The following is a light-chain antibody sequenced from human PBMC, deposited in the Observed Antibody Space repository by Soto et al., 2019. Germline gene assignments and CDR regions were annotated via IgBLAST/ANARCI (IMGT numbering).Light chain of an antibody. CDR1: SSDVGGYNY. CDR2: EVS. CDR3: KSYTSSSLV. Sequence: QSALTQPASVSGSPGQSITISCTGTSSDVGGYNYVSWYQQHPGKATKLMIYEVSNRPSGVSNRFSGSKSGNKAYLTISGLQAEDEADYYCKSYTSSSLVFGGGTKLTVL. J-gene: IGLJ2*01. V-gene: IGLV2-14*01.